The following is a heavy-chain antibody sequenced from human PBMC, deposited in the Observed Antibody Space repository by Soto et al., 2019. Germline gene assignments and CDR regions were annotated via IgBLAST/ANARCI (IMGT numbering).Heavy chain of an antibody. V-gene: IGHV3-11*03. J-gene: IGHJ6*02. CDR3: ARLLCSGGSCYPRGYFYYGMDV. D-gene: IGHD2-15*01. CDR2: ISSSNTYT. Sequence: GGSLRLSCAASGFTFSDYYMSWIRQAPGKGLEWVSYISSSNTYTNYADSVKGRFTISRDNAKNSLCLQMNSLRAEDTAVYYCARLLCSGGSCYPRGYFYYGMDVWGQGTTVTVSS. CDR1: GFTFSDYY.